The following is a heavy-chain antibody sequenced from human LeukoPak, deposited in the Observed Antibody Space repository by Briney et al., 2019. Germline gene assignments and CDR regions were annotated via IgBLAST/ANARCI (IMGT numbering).Heavy chain of an antibody. J-gene: IGHJ4*02. CDR1: GFTLDDYA. CDR2: ISGDGGST. D-gene: IGHD3-22*01. CDR3: AKDILGGTYYYDSSGGFDY. Sequence: GGSLRLSCAASGFTLDDYAMHWVRQAPGKGLEWVSLISGDGGSTYYADSVEGRFTISRDNSKNSLYLQMNSLRTEDTALYYCAKDILGGTYYYDSSGGFDYWGQGTLVTVSS. V-gene: IGHV3-43*02.